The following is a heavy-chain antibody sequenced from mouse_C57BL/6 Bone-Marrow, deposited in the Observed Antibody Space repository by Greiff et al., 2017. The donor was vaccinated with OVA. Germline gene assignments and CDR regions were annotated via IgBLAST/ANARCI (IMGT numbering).Heavy chain of an antibody. J-gene: IGHJ3*01. D-gene: IGHD2-1*01. CDR1: GYTFTDYY. CDR2: INPYNGGT. V-gene: IGHV1-19*01. CDR3: ARWGLGNYWCAD. Sequence: VQLKESGPVLVKPGASVKLSCKASGYTFTDYYMNWVKQSHGQSLEWIGVINPYNGGTSYNQKFKGKATLTVDKSSSTAYMELNSLTSEDSAVYYCARWGLGNYWCADWGQGTLVTVSA.